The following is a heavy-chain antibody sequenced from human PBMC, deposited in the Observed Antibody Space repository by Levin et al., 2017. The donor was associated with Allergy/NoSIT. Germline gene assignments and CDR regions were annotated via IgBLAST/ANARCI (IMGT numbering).Heavy chain of an antibody. CDR3: ARAPYGSGSYRLDP. D-gene: IGHD3-10*01. CDR2: IYYSGTT. V-gene: IGHV4-31*11. J-gene: IGHJ5*02. CDR1: GGSINSANYY. Sequence: SETLSLTCAVSGGSINSANYYWSWIRQHPGRGLEWIGYIYYSGTTYYNPSLRSRATISIDTSKSQFSLKLSSVTAADTAVYYCARAPYGSGSYRLDPWGQGTLVTVSS.